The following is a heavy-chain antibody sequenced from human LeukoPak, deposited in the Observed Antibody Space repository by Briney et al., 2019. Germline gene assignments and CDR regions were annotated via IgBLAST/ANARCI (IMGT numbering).Heavy chain of an antibody. D-gene: IGHD2-2*01. CDR1: GFTFRDYW. Sequence: GGSLRLSCAASGFTFRDYWMSWVRQAPGKGLEWVANIKEDGSGKHYVDSVKGRFTISGDNAKNSLYLQSLYLQMNSLRAEDTAVYYCARAHCSSFDYWGQGTLVTVSS. CDR2: IKEDGSGK. CDR3: ARAHCSSFDY. J-gene: IGHJ4*02. V-gene: IGHV3-7*01.